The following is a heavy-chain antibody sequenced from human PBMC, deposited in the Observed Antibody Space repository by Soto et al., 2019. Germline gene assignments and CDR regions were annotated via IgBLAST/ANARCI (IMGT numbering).Heavy chain of an antibody. J-gene: IGHJ6*02. D-gene: IGHD2-2*01. CDR1: GGSISSSNW. Sequence: SETLSLTCAVSGGSISSSNWWSWVRQPPGKGLEWIGEIYHSGSTNYKPSLKSRVTITVDKSKNHFSLKLSSVTAADTAVYYCARSGDIVVVPAAITSGAQTTHFYYYGMDVWGQGTTVTVSS. CDR2: IYHSGST. CDR3: ARSGDIVVVPAAITSGAQTTHFYYYGMDV. V-gene: IGHV4-4*02.